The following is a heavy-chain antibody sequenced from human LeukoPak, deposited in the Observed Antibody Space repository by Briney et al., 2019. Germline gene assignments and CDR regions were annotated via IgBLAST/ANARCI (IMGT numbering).Heavy chain of an antibody. CDR3: ARPSGSYSRWFAP. V-gene: IGHV4-39*01. CDR2: IYYSGST. Sequence: SETLSLTCTVSGGSISSSSYYWGWIRQPPGKGLEWIGRIYYSGSTYYNPSLKSRVTISVDASKNQFSLKLSYVTAADTAVYYCARPSGSYSRWFAPWGQGTLVTVSS. D-gene: IGHD1-26*01. CDR1: GGSISSSSYY. J-gene: IGHJ5*02.